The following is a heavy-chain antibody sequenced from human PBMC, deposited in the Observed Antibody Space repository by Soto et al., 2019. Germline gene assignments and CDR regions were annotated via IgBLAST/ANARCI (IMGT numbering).Heavy chain of an antibody. CDR1: GYTFTSYA. D-gene: IGHD3-3*01. CDR3: VRVFTIFGVVTPDAFDI. Sequence: GASVKVSCKASGYTFTSYAMHWVRQAPGQRLEWMGWINAGNGNTKYSQKFQGRVTITRDTSASTAYMELSSLRSEDTAVYYCVRVFTIFGVVTPDAFDISGQGKLVTGS. V-gene: IGHV1-3*01. CDR2: INAGNGNT. J-gene: IGHJ3*02.